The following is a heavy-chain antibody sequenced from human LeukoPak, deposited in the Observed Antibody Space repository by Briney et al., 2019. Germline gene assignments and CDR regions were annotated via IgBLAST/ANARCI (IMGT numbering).Heavy chain of an antibody. Sequence: SETLSLTCTVSGGSISSYYWSWIRQPPGKGLEWIGYIYYSGSTNYNPSLKSRVTISVDRSKNQFSLKLSSVTAADTAVYYCARGLGGAGRTFDYWGQGTLVTVSS. V-gene: IGHV4-59*12. D-gene: IGHD1-26*01. CDR3: ARGLGGAGRTFDY. CDR1: GGSISSYY. CDR2: IYYSGST. J-gene: IGHJ4*02.